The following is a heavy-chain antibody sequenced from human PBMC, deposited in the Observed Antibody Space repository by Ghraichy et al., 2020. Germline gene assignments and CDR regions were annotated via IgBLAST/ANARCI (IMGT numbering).Heavy chain of an antibody. CDR2: IYDSRSA. CDR3: ARSTAIGYDSIDY. J-gene: IGHJ4*02. CDR1: GGSISSGGYY. V-gene: IGHV4-31*03. Sequence: SQTLSLTCTVSGGSISSGGYYWIWIRQHPGKGLEWVGYIYDSRSAYSNPSLKSRLTISADTSKNQFSLRLSSVTAADRAVYYCARSTAIGYDSIDYWGQGTLVTVSS. D-gene: IGHD5-12*01.